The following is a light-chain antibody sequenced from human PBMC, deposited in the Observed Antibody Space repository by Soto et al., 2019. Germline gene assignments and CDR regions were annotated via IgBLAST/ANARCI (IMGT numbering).Light chain of an antibody. CDR2: EVS. Sequence: QSALTQPASVSGSPGQSLTISCTGTSSDVGGYNYVSWYQQHPGKAPKLMIYEVSNRPSGVSNRFSGSKSANTASLTISGLQAEDEDDYYCSSYTSSSTPYVFGTGTKLTVL. V-gene: IGLV2-14*01. CDR1: SSDVGGYNY. J-gene: IGLJ1*01. CDR3: SSYTSSSTPYV.